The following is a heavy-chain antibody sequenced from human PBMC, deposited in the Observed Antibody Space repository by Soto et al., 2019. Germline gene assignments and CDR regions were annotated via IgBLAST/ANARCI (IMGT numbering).Heavy chain of an antibody. D-gene: IGHD2-2*02. J-gene: IGHJ6*03. CDR2: INHSGST. CDR3: ARYCSSTSCYTPYYYYMDV. V-gene: IGHV4-34*01. CDR1: GGSFSGYY. Sequence: QVQLQQWGAGLLKPSETLSLTCAVYGGSFSGYYWSWIRQPPGKGLEWIGEINHSGSTNYNPSLKSRVTISVDTSKNQFSLKLSSVTAADTAVYYCARYCSSTSCYTPYYYYMDVWGKGTTVTVSS.